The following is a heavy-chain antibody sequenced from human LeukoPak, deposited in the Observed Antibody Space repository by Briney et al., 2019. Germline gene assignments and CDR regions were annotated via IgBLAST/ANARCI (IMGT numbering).Heavy chain of an antibody. CDR2: IKQDGSEK. CDR1: GFTFSSYW. J-gene: IGHJ5*02. CDR3: AREDVWFGEWNWFDP. D-gene: IGHD3-10*01. V-gene: IGHV3-7*01. Sequence: GGSLRLSCAASGFTFSSYWMSWVRQAPGKGLEGVANIKQDGSEKYYVDSVKGRFTISRDNAKNSLYLQMNSLRAEDTAVYYCAREDVWFGEWNWFDPWGQGTLVTVSS.